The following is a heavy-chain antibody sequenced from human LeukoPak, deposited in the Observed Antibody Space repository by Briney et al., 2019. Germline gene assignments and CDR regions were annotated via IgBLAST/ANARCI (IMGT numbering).Heavy chain of an antibody. CDR3: ARETAVTGSYYFDY. V-gene: IGHV3-74*01. CDR1: GFTFSSYW. D-gene: IGHD6-19*01. Sequence: GGSLRLSCAASGFTFSSYWMHWVRQAPGKGLVWVSRINSDGSSTSYADSVKGRFTVSRDNAKNTLYLQMNSLRAEDTAVYYCARETAVTGSYYFDYWGQGSLVTVSS. J-gene: IGHJ4*02. CDR2: INSDGSST.